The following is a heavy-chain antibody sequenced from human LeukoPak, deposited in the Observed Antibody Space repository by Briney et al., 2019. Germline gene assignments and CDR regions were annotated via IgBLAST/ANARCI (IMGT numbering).Heavy chain of an antibody. CDR1: GFTFSSYA. CDR2: ISYDKSNK. D-gene: IGHD6-19*01. J-gene: IGHJ3*02. CDR3: ARSGVQWQWLLTYDAFDI. V-gene: IGHV3-30-3*01. Sequence: GGSLRLSYAASGFTFSSYAMHWVRQVPGKGLEWVALISYDKSNKYYADSVKGRFTISRDNSKNTLFVQMNSLRTEDTAVYYCARSGVQWQWLLTYDAFDIWGQGTMVTVSS.